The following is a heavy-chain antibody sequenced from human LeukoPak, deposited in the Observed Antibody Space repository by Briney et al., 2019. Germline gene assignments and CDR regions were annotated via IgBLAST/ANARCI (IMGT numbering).Heavy chain of an antibody. CDR2: ISGSGGST. D-gene: IGHD3-9*01. CDR3: AKDGPPYYDILTGYPLN. Sequence: GGSLRLSCAASGFTFSSYAMSWVRQAPGKGLEWVSAISGSGGSTYYADSVKGRFTISRDNSKNTLYLQMNSLRAEDTAVYYCAKDGPPYYDILTGYPLNWGQGTLVTVSS. J-gene: IGHJ4*02. V-gene: IGHV3-23*01. CDR1: GFTFSSYA.